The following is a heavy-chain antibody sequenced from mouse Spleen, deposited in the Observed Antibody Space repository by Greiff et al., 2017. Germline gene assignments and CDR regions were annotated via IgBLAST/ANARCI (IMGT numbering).Heavy chain of an antibody. J-gene: IGHJ4*01. V-gene: IGHV1-69*01. D-gene: IGHD2-14*01. CDR1: GYTFTSYW. CDR3: ARRYRSERYAMDY. Sequence: QVQLQQPGAELVMPGASVKLSCKASGYTFTSYWMHWVKQRPGQGLEWIGEIDPSDSYTNYNQKFKGKATLTVDKSSSTAYMQLSSLTSEDSAVYYCARRYRSERYAMDYWGQGTSVTVSS. CDR2: IDPSDSYT.